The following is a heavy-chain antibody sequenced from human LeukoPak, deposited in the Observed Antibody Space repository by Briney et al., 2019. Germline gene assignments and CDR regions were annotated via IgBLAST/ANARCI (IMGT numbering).Heavy chain of an antibody. CDR3: TRLSFWSGSLNY. CDR2: ISGSGGTT. V-gene: IGHV3-23*01. D-gene: IGHD3-3*01. J-gene: IGHJ4*02. Sequence: GGSLRLSCAASGFTFSSYAMSWVRQVPGKGLEWVSAISGSGGTTDYADSVKGGFTISRDNSKNTLYLQMNSLRAEDTAVYYCTRLSFWSGSLNYWGQGTLVTVSS. CDR1: GFTFSSYA.